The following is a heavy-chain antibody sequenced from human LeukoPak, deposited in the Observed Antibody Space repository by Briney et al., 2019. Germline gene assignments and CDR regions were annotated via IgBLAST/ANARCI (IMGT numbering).Heavy chain of an antibody. D-gene: IGHD6-19*01. CDR2: IHYSGNT. CDR1: GASISSYF. V-gene: IGHV4-59*12. J-gene: IGHJ4*02. Sequence: SETLSLTCTVSGASISSYFWSWIRQPPGKGLEWIGDIHYSGNTNYNPSLKSRVTISVDTSKNQFSLKLSSVTAADTAVYYCARGRRQWRFDYWGQGTLVTVSS. CDR3: ARGRRQWRFDY.